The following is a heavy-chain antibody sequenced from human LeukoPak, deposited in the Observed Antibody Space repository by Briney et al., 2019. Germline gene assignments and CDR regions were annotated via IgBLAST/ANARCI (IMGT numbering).Heavy chain of an antibody. CDR3: ARAALSRYCSSTSCYADY. J-gene: IGHJ4*02. CDR2: ISSNGGST. V-gene: IGHV3-64*01. CDR1: GFTFSSYA. D-gene: IGHD2-2*01. Sequence: GGSLRLSCAASGFTFSSYAMYWVRQAPGKGLEYVSAISSNGGSTYYANSVKGRFTISRDNSKNTLYLQMGSLRAEDMAVYYCARAALSRYCSSTSCYADYWGQGTLVTVSS.